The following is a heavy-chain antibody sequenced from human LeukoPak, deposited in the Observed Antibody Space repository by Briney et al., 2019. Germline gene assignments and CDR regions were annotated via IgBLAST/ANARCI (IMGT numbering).Heavy chain of an antibody. CDR3: ARPGQQLILDAFDI. CDR2: IYGSGST. CDR1: GGSISSYY. D-gene: IGHD1-1*01. J-gene: IGHJ3*02. Sequence: SETLSLTCTVSGGSISSYYWTWIRQPPGKGLEWIGHIYGSGSTNYNPSLKSRVTMSLDTSNNHFSLNLTSVTAADAAVYYCARPGQQLILDAFDIWGQGTMVTVSS. V-gene: IGHV4-4*09.